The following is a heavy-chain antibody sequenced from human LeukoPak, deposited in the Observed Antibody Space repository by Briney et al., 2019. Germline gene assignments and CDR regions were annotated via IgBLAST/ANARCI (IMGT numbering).Heavy chain of an antibody. V-gene: IGHV1-69*13. D-gene: IGHD2-2*01. Sequence: ASVKVSCKASGGTFSSYAISWVRQAPGQGLEWMGGIIPIFGTANYAQKFQGRVTITADESTSTAYMELSSLRSEDTAVYYCATGVPAAIGPYNWFDPWGQGTLVTVSS. J-gene: IGHJ5*02. CDR1: GGTFSSYA. CDR3: ATGVPAAIGPYNWFDP. CDR2: IIPIFGTA.